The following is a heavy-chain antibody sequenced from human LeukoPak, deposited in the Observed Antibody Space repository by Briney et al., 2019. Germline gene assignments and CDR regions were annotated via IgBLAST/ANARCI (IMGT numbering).Heavy chain of an antibody. CDR3: ASGYYCGGDCYPFDY. Sequence: SVKVSCKASGGTFSSYAISWVRQAPGQGLEWMGRIIPILGIANYAQKFQGRVTITADKSTSTAYMELSSLRSEDTAVYYCASGYYCGGDCYPFDYWGQGTLVTVSS. CDR1: GGTFSSYA. CDR2: IIPILGIA. J-gene: IGHJ4*02. D-gene: IGHD2-21*02. V-gene: IGHV1-69*04.